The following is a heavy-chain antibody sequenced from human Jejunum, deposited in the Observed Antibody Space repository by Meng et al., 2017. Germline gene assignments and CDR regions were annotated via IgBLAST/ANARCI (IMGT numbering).Heavy chain of an antibody. J-gene: IGHJ4*02. D-gene: IGHD4-23*01. V-gene: IGHV7-4-1*02. CDR2: INTNTGNA. CDR3: ARHTGNLGLDY. Sequence: QVPLVQSESELKKPGASVKVSCKASGYTFSSQPLNWVRQAPGQGLEWIGWINTNTGNANYGPDFTGRFVFSLDTSVSTAYLQISSLSAEDTAVYYCARHTGNLGLDYWGQGTLVTVSS. CDR1: GYTFSSQP.